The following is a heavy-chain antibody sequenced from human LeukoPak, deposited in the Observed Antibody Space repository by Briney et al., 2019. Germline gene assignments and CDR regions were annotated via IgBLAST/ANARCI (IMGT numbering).Heavy chain of an antibody. J-gene: IGHJ3*02. CDR1: GGSFSGYY. D-gene: IGHD3-22*01. CDR3: ADSSGYPHPLDAFDI. CDR2: INHSGST. Sequence: SETLSLTCAVYGGSFSGYYWSWIRQPPGKGLEWIGEINHSGSTNYNPSLKSRVTITVDTSKNQFSLKLSSVTAADTAVYYCADSSGYPHPLDAFDIWGQGTMVTVSS. V-gene: IGHV4-34*01.